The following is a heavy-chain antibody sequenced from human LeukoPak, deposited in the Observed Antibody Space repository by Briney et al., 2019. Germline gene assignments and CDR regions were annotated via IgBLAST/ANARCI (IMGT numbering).Heavy chain of an antibody. D-gene: IGHD3-9*01. CDR2: ISAYNGNT. CDR3: ARSRDILTGYYDV. Sequence: ASVKVSCKASGYTFTSYYMHWVRQAPGQGLEWMGWISAYNGNTNYAQKLQGRVTMTTDTSTSTAYMELRSLRSDDTAVYYCARSRDILTGYYDVWGQGTTVTVSS. V-gene: IGHV1-18*04. CDR1: GYTFTSYY. J-gene: IGHJ6*02.